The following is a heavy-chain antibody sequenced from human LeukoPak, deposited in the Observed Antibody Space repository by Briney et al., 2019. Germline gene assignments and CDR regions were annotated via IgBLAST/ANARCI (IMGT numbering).Heavy chain of an antibody. J-gene: IGHJ4*02. Sequence: PSQTLSLTCTVSGGSISSYYWSWIRQPPGKGMEWNGSIHYSGSPTSNPSLKSRVTISGENSQNQLTLNLSSVTAADTAVYYCARDSDILTGYSLGYFDYWGQGTLVTVSS. CDR3: ARDSDILTGYSLGYFDY. CDR2: IHYSGSP. D-gene: IGHD3-9*01. V-gene: IGHV4-59*01. CDR1: GGSISSYY.